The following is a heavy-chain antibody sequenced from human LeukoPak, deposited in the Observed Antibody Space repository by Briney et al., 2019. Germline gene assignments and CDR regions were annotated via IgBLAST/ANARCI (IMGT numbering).Heavy chain of an antibody. CDR1: GFTFSSYW. V-gene: IGHV3-74*01. Sequence: PGGSLRLSCAASGFTFSSYWMHWVRQAPGKGLVWVSRINSDGSSTSYADSVKGRFTISRDNAENSLYLQMNSLRAEDTAVYYCARDLDYGSGDYWGQGTLVTVSS. J-gene: IGHJ4*02. D-gene: IGHD3-10*01. CDR2: INSDGSST. CDR3: ARDLDYGSGDY.